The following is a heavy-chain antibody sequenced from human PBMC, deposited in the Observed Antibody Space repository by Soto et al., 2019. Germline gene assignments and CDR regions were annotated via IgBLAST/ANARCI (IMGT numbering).Heavy chain of an antibody. CDR3: AKAMYYYDSSGSPPFDY. CDR2: MSYDGSNE. V-gene: IGHV3-30*18. D-gene: IGHD3-22*01. J-gene: IGHJ4*02. Sequence: PGGSLRLSCAASGFTFSSLGVHWVRQAPGKGLEWVAVMSYDGSNEYYADSVKGRFTISRDNSKNTLYLQMNSLRAEDTAVYYCAKAMYYYDSSGSPPFDYWGQGTLVTVSS. CDR1: GFTFSSLG.